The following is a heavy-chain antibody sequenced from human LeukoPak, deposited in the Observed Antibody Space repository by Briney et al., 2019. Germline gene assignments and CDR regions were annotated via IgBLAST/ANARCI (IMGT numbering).Heavy chain of an antibody. Sequence: SETLSLTCAVYGGSFSGYYWSWIRQPPGKGLEWIGGIYTSGSTNYNPSLKSRVTISVDTSKNQFSLKLSSVTAADTAVYYCARWYYDFWSGLTYFDYWGQGTLVTVSS. J-gene: IGHJ4*02. D-gene: IGHD3-3*01. V-gene: IGHV4-59*10. CDR1: GGSFSGYY. CDR2: IYTSGST. CDR3: ARWYYDFWSGLTYFDY.